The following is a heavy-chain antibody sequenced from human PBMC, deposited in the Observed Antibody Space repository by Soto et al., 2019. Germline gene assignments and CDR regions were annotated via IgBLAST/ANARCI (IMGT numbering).Heavy chain of an antibody. Sequence: PSETLSLTCAVYGGSFSGYSWSWIRQPPGKGLEGIGEINHSGSANYNPSLKSRVTISLDTSKKHFSLNLSSVTAADTAVYYCARGECGGGYCSFFDIWGQGTVVTVSS. CDR2: INHSGSA. CDR1: GGSFSGYS. J-gene: IGHJ3*02. V-gene: IGHV4-34*01. CDR3: ARGECGGGYCSFFDI. D-gene: IGHD2-21*02.